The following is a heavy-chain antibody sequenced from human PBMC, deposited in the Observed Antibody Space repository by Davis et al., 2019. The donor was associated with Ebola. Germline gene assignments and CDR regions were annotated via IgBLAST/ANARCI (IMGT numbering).Heavy chain of an antibody. V-gene: IGHV4-59*08. CDR2: IYYSGST. J-gene: IGHJ6*02. CDR1: GGSISSHY. Sequence: SETLSLTCTVSGGSISSHYWSWIRQPPGKGLEWIGYIYYSGSTNYNPSLKSRVTISVDTSRNQFSLKLSSVTAADTAVYYCARDHCSGGSCYVYGMDVWGQGTTVTVSS. CDR3: ARDHCSGGSCYVYGMDV. D-gene: IGHD2-15*01.